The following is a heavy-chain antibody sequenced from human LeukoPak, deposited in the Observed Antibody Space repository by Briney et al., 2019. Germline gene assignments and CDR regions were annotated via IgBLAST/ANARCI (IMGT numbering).Heavy chain of an antibody. CDR2: TYYRSKWYS. V-gene: IGHV6-1*01. CDR1: GDTVSSNSAA. J-gene: IGHJ4*02. CDR3: ARPLRHYYDSSGYSF. D-gene: IGHD3-22*01. Sequence: SQTLSLTCAISGDTVSSNSAAWNWIRQSPSRGLEWLGRTYYRSKWYSDYAVSVKSRITINPDTSKNQFSLQLNSVTPEDTAVYYCARPLRHYYDSSGYSFWGQGTLVTVSS.